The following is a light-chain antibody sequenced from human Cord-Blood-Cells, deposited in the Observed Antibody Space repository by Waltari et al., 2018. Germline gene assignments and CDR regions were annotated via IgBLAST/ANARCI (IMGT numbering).Light chain of an antibody. Sequence: DIQLSQSPSSLSASVADRVTIPCRASQSISSYLNWYQQKPGKAPKLLIYAESSLQSGVPSRFSGSGSGTDFTLTISSLQPEDFATYYCQQSYSTPLTFGGGTKVEIK. CDR3: QQSYSTPLT. CDR1: QSISSY. V-gene: IGKV1-39*01. CDR2: AES. J-gene: IGKJ4*02.